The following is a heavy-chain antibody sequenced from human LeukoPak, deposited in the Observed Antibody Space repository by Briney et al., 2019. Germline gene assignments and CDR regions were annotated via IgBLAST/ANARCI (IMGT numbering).Heavy chain of an antibody. V-gene: IGHV1-46*01. CDR1: GYTFTIYY. CDR2: INPSGT. J-gene: IGHJ4*02. Sequence: ASVKVSCKASGYTFTIYYMHWVRQAPGQGLEWKGMINPSGTSYAQKFLGRVAMTRDTSTSTVYMELSSLRSEDTAVYYCARGRYCSGGMCYFLWRLDSWGQGTLVTVSS. CDR3: ARGRYCSGGMCYFLWRLDS. D-gene: IGHD2-15*01.